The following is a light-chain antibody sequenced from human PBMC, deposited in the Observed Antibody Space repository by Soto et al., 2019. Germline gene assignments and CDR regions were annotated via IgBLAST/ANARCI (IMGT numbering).Light chain of an antibody. Sequence: EIVLTQSPGTLSLSPGERATLSCGASQSVNSNSLAWYQQKPGQAPRLLFYAASNRASGVPARFSASGSGTDFTLTISRLEPEDFAVYHCQQYGSSPLTFGGGTKVEIK. CDR2: AAS. V-gene: IGKV3-20*01. J-gene: IGKJ4*01. CDR3: QQYGSSPLT. CDR1: QSVNSNS.